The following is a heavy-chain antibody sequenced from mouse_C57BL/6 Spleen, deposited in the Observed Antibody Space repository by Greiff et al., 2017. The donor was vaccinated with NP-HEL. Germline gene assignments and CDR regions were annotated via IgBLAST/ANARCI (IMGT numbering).Heavy chain of an antibody. Sequence: EVQLQESGGGLVKPGGSLKLSCAASGFTFSSYAMSWVRQTPEKRLEWVATISDGGSYTYYPDNVKGRFTISRDNANNNLYLQMSHLKSEDTAMYYCARDGDYSNYFDYWGQGTTLTVSS. V-gene: IGHV5-4*01. CDR3: ARDGDYSNYFDY. CDR1: GFTFSSYA. D-gene: IGHD1-1*01. J-gene: IGHJ2*01. CDR2: ISDGGSYT.